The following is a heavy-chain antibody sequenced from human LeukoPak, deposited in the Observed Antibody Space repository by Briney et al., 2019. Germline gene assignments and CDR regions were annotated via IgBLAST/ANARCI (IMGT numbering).Heavy chain of an antibody. D-gene: IGHD1-1*01. J-gene: IGHJ4*01. Sequence: GGSLTESCAASGFSFGEYAMHWVRQAPEKGLEWLSIISYNVAFIDYADSVKGRLTVSRDNAENSLFLHMNSLRPEDTAFYYCAKVRGTLSSRFFFDYWGQAIRVTVSS. CDR2: ISYNVAFI. CDR1: GFSFGEYA. V-gene: IGHV3-9*01. CDR3: AKVRGTLSSRFFFDY.